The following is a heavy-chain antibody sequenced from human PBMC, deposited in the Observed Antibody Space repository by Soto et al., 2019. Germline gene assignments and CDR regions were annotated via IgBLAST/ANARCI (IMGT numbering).Heavy chain of an antibody. CDR3: SGGVGDAI. J-gene: IGHJ4*02. CDR2: TNQDGSEK. D-gene: IGHD1-26*01. V-gene: IGHV3-7*04. Sequence: EDQLVESGGGLVQPWGSLRLTCAVSGFSFRSDWMNWVRQAPGKGLEWVAHTNQDGSEKYYLDSVKGRFTIFRDNAKNSLYLKMNSLRAEDTVVYYCSGGVGDAIWGQGTLVTVSS. CDR1: GFSFRSDW.